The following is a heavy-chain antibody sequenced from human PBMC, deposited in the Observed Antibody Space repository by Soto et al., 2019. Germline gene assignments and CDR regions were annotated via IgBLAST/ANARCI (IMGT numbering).Heavy chain of an antibody. D-gene: IGHD3-22*01. V-gene: IGHV5-51*01. J-gene: IGHJ4*02. CDR3: AISDQPITMIPTAGNFDY. CDR2: IYPGDSDT. Sequence: PGESLKISCKGSGYSFTSYWIGWVRQMPGKGLEWMGIIYPGDSDTRYSPSFQGQVTISADKSISTAYLQWSSLKASDTAMYYCAISDQPITMIPTAGNFDYWGQGTLVTVSS. CDR1: GYSFTSYW.